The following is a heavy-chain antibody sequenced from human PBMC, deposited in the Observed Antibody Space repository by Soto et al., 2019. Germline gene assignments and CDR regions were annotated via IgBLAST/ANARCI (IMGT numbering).Heavy chain of an antibody. CDR2: IYYSGCT. Sequence: QVQLQESGPGLVKPSQTLSLTCTVSGGSISSGGYYWSWIRQHPGKGLEWIGYIYYSGCTYYNPSPKSRVTISFDTSKNQFSLKLSSVTAADTAVYYCAREVPGREGIRPSVGVSGMDVWGQGTTVTVSS. V-gene: IGHV4-31*03. D-gene: IGHD3-10*01. J-gene: IGHJ6*02. CDR1: GGSISSGGYY. CDR3: AREVPGREGIRPSVGVSGMDV.